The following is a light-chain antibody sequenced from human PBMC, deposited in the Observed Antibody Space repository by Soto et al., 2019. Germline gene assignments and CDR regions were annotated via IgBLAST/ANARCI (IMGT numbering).Light chain of an antibody. Sequence: IVMTQSPATLSVSPGDRVTLSCRASQRVGSNLAWYQQTPGQAPRLLIYGASTRSSGVPARFIGSGFVTDVALTISSLKSEDSAVYYCQHYNNWPPYTFGQVTKLEIK. CDR2: GAS. CDR3: QHYNNWPPYT. J-gene: IGKJ2*01. CDR1: QRVGSN. V-gene: IGKV3-15*01.